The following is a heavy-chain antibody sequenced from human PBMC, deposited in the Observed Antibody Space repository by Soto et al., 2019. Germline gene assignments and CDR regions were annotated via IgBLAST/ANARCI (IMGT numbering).Heavy chain of an antibody. CDR3: ARDPVRPDIAVAGYFDY. Sequence: GGSLRLSCAASGFTFSSYAMHWVRQAPGKGLEWVAVISYDGSNKYYADSVKGRFTISRDNSKNTLYLQMNSLRAEDTAVYYCARDPVRPDIAVAGYFDYWGQGTLVTVSS. V-gene: IGHV3-30-3*01. CDR2: ISYDGSNK. CDR1: GFTFSSYA. J-gene: IGHJ4*02. D-gene: IGHD6-19*01.